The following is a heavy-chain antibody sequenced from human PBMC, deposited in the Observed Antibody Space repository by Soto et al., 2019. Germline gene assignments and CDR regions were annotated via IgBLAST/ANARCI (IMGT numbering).Heavy chain of an antibody. Sequence: DVRLVESGGGLVQTGKSLRLSCEVSEMTFSLFSMSWVRRVPGKRLEWVATIKDDGTEKSYVESVKGRFTISRDNDKNSLYLEMNDLRVDDSSVYYCVRVPLAIEGVHYYSYYMDVWGKGTTVTVSS. CDR1: EMTFSLFS. V-gene: IGHV3-7*01. CDR2: IKDDGTEK. CDR3: VRVPLAIEGVHYYSYYMDV. D-gene: IGHD2-2*01. J-gene: IGHJ6*03.